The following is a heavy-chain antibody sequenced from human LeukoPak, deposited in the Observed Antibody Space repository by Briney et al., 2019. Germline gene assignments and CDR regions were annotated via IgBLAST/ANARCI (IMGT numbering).Heavy chain of an antibody. CDR1: GFTFSHYN. CDR3: ARDTGWGYDFWSGYSFDY. J-gene: IGHJ4*02. CDR2: ISNSDSFK. Sequence: GGSLRLSCAASGFTFSHYNMNWVRQAPGKGLEWVSFISNSDSFKFYTDSVKGRFTISRDNAKNSLYLQMNSLRAEDTAVYYCARDTGWGYDFWSGYSFDYWGQGTLVTVSS. D-gene: IGHD3-3*01. V-gene: IGHV3-21*01.